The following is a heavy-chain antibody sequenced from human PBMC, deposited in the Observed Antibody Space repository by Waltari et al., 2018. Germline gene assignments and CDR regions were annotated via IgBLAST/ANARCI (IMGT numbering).Heavy chain of an antibody. CDR2: IKQDGSEK. Sequence: GLVQPGGSLRLSCAASGFTFSSYWMSWVRQAPGKGLEWVANIKQDGSEKYYVDSVKGRFTISRDNAKNSLYLQMNSLRAEDTAVYYCAREGAAAVYDAFDIWGQGTMVTVSS. CDR1: GFTFSSYW. V-gene: IGHV3-7*01. D-gene: IGHD6-13*01. CDR3: AREGAAAVYDAFDI. J-gene: IGHJ3*02.